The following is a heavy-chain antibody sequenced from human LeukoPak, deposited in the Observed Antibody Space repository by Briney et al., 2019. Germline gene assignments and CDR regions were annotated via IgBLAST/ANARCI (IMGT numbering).Heavy chain of an antibody. D-gene: IGHD3-9*01. CDR2: ITTITGDT. CDR1: GFTFSSYD. Sequence: PGGSLRLSCTASGFTFSSYDMSGVRQAPGKGLEWVSSITTITGDTYYTDSVKGRFTISRDNSKNTIYLQMNSLRAEDTALYYCAKAINTYWYFDLWGRGTLVTVSS. J-gene: IGHJ2*01. V-gene: IGHV3-23*01. CDR3: AKAINTYWYFDL.